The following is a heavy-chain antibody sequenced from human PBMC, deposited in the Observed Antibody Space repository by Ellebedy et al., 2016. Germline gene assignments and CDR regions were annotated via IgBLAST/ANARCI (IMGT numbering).Heavy chain of an antibody. CDR2: ISWNSGYI. CDR1: GFTFDDYA. J-gene: IGHJ4*02. V-gene: IGHV3-9*01. CDR3: AKDLVPSAIDY. Sequence: GGSLRLSCAASGFTFDDYAMHWVRQAPGKGLEWVSGISWNSGYIGYADSVKGRFTISRDNAKNSLYLQMNSLRAEDTALYYCAKDLVPSAIDYWGQGTLVTVSS. D-gene: IGHD2-2*01.